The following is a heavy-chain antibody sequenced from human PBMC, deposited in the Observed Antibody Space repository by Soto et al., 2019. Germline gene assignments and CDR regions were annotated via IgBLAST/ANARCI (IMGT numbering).Heavy chain of an antibody. J-gene: IGHJ3*02. CDR3: ARDRRKVVVAHDAFAI. Sequence: QVQLVQSGAEVKKPGASVKVSCKASGYTFTSYGISWVRQAPGQGLEWMGWISAYNGNTNYAQKLQGRVTMTTDTSTSTADMELRSLRSDDTAVYYCARDRRKVVVAHDAFAIWGQGTMVTVSS. D-gene: IGHD2-15*01. CDR2: ISAYNGNT. V-gene: IGHV1-18*04. CDR1: GYTFTSYG.